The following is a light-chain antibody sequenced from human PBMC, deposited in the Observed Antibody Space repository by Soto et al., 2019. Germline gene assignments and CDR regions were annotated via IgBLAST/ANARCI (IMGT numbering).Light chain of an antibody. CDR1: TLGSKF. CDR3: QAWDSGTVV. J-gene: IGLJ2*01. Sequence: YELTQPPSVSVSPGQTANITCSGNTLGSKFVFWYQQKAGQSPMVVIYEDTKRPSGIPERFSGSNSGNTATLTISGTQAMDEADFYCQAWDSGTVVFGGGTKVTVL. CDR2: EDT. V-gene: IGLV3-1*01.